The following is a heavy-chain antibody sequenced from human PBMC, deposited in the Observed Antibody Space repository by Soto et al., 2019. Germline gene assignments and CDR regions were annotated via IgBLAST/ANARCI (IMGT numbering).Heavy chain of an antibody. Sequence: QITLKESGPTLVRPTQTLTLPCTFSGFSLTTSGVGVGWIRQPPGKALEWLAVIYWDDDKRYSSSLKSRLTITMDTSKNQVVLTMTNMDPVDTATYYCAHHPYYGLGSYSFDYWGQGTLVTVSS. V-gene: IGHV2-5*02. D-gene: IGHD3-10*01. J-gene: IGHJ4*02. CDR3: AHHPYYGLGSYSFDY. CDR2: IYWDDDK. CDR1: GFSLTTSGVG.